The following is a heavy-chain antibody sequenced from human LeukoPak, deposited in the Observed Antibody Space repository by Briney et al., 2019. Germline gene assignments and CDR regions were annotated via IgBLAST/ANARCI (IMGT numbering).Heavy chain of an antibody. Sequence: ASVKVSCKASGYTFTCYYMHWVRQAPGQGLEWMGWINPNSGGTNYAQKFQGRVTMTRDTSISTAYMELSRLRSDDTAVYYCARGYGSGRGYYYYYMDVWGKGTTVTISS. D-gene: IGHD3-10*01. CDR3: ARGYGSGRGYYYYYMDV. CDR2: INPNSGGT. J-gene: IGHJ6*03. CDR1: GYTFTCYY. V-gene: IGHV1-2*02.